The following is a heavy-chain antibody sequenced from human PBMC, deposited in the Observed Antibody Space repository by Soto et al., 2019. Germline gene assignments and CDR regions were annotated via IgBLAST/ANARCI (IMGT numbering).Heavy chain of an antibody. CDR2: IIPIFGTA. D-gene: IGHD1-26*01. CDR1: GGTFSSYA. Sequence: QVQLVQSGAEVKKPGSSVKVSCKASGGTFSSYAISWVRQAPGQGLQWMGGIIPIFGTANYAQKFQGRVTITADESTSTAYMELSSLRSEDTAVYYCAREGNSGPLSYYGMDVWGQGTTVTVSS. CDR3: AREGNSGPLSYYGMDV. V-gene: IGHV1-69*01. J-gene: IGHJ6*02.